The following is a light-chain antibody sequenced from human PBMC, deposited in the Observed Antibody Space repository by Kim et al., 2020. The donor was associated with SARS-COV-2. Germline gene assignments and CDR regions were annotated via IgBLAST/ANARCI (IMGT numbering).Light chain of an antibody. CDR2: DAS. CDR3: QQYNSYST. Sequence: SPSVGERVTVTCRASQSIGSWLAWYQQKPGKAPKLLIYDASSLESGVPSRFSGSGSGTEFTLTISSLQPDDFATYNCQQYNSYSTFGQGTKVDIK. V-gene: IGKV1-5*01. CDR1: QSIGSW. J-gene: IGKJ1*01.